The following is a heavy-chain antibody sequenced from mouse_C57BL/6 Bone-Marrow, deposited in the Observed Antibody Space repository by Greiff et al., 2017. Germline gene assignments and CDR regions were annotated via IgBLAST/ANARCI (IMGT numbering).Heavy chain of an antibody. J-gene: IGHJ2*01. CDR1: GYTFTDYY. Sequence: DVQLQESGPVLVKPGASVKMSCKASGYTFTDYYMNWVKQSHGKSLEWIGVINPYNGGTSYNQKFKGKATLTVDKSSSTAYMELNSLTSEESADYYCAVLSQLRDFDYWGQGTTLTVSS. CDR2: INPYNGGT. D-gene: IGHD1-1*01. V-gene: IGHV1-19*01. CDR3: AVLSQLRDFDY.